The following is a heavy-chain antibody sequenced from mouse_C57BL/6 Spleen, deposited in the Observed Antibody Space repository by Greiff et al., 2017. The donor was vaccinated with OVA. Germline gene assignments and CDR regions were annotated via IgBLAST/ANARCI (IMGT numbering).Heavy chain of an antibody. CDR1: GYSITSGYY. J-gene: IGHJ3*01. V-gene: IGHV3-6*01. Sequence: EVKLMESGPGLVKPSQSLSLTCSVTGYSITSGYYWNWIRQFPGNKLEWMGYISYDGSNNYNPSLKNRISITRDTSKNQFFLKLNSVTTEDTATDYCARDRLLRPFAYWGQGTLVTVSA. D-gene: IGHD2-3*01. CDR2: ISYDGSN. CDR3: ARDRLLRPFAY.